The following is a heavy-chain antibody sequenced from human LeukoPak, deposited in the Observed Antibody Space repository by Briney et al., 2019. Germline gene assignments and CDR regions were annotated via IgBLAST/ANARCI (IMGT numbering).Heavy chain of an antibody. CDR3: ARRKAGNAIDY. CDR2: INHSGST. V-gene: IGHV4-34*01. CDR1: GGSFSGYY. J-gene: IGHJ4*02. Sequence: SETLSLTCAVYGGSFSGYYWSWIRQPPGKGLEWIGEINHSGSTNYNPSLKSRVTLSVDTSKNQFSLKLSSVTAADTAVYYCARRKAGNAIDYWGQGTLVTVSS. D-gene: IGHD1-1*01.